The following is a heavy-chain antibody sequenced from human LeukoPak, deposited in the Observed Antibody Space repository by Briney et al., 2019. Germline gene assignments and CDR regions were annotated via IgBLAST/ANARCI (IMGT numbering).Heavy chain of an antibody. V-gene: IGHV4-61*02. Sequence: PSETLSLTCTVSGGSISNGSYYWSWIRQPAGKGLEWIGRIYTSGSTNYNPSLKSRVTISVDTSKNQFSLKLSSVTAADTAVYYCASSTGTTSDFDYWGQGTLVTVSS. CDR2: IYTSGST. D-gene: IGHD1-7*01. CDR3: ASSTGTTSDFDY. CDR1: GGSISNGSYY. J-gene: IGHJ4*02.